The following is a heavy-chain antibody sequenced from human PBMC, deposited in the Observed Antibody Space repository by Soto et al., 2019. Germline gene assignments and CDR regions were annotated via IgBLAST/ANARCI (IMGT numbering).Heavy chain of an antibody. CDR2: ISYDGSNK. Sequence: QVQLVESGGGVVQPGRSLRLSCAASGFTFSSYGMHWVRQAPGKGLERVAVISYDGSNKYYADSVKGRFTISRDNSKRTLYLQMNRLRAEDTAVYYCAKTQRADLTGTTDYYGMDVWGQGTTVTVSS. CDR3: AKTQRADLTGTTDYYGMDV. J-gene: IGHJ6*02. V-gene: IGHV3-30*18. D-gene: IGHD1-7*01. CDR1: GFTFSSYG.